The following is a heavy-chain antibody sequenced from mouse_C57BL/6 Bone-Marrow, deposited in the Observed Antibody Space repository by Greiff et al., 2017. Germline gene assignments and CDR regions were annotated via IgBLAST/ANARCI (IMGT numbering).Heavy chain of an antibody. CDR3: VSGYYDD. CDR2: IYPGDGAT. V-gene: IGHV1-80*01. D-gene: IGHD2-3*01. Sequence: QVQLQQSGAELVKPGASVKMSCKASGYAFSNYWMNWVKQRPGKGLEWIGNIYPGDGATNYNEKFKGKATLTADTSSSTAYMQLSSLTSEDSAIYFCVSGYYDDWGQGTTLTVSS. CDR1: GYAFSNYW. J-gene: IGHJ2*01.